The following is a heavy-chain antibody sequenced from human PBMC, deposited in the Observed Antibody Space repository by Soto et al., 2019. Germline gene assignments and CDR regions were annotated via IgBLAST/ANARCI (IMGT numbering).Heavy chain of an antibody. CDR1: GGSISSYY. D-gene: IGHD4-4*01. CDR3: ASDSTTSSCYFDL. V-gene: IGHV4-59*01. J-gene: IGHJ2*01. Sequence: SETLSLTCTVSGGSISSYYWSWIRQPPGKGLEWIGYIYYSGSTNYNPSLKSRVTISVDTSKNQFSLKLSSVTAADTAVYYCASDSTTSSCYFDLWGRGTLVTVSS. CDR2: IYYSGST.